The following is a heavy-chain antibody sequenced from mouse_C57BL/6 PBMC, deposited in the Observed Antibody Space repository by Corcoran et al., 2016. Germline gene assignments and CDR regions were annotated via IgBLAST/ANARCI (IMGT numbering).Heavy chain of an antibody. J-gene: IGHJ2*01. CDR2: IFPGSGST. CDR1: GYTFTDYY. CDR3: ARPPYGNYPYYFDY. D-gene: IGHD2-1*01. V-gene: IGHV1-75*01. Sequence: QVQLQQSGPELVKPGASVKISCKAAGYTFTDYYINWVKQRPGQGLEWIGWIFPGSGSTYYNEKFKGKATLTVDKSSSTAYMLLSSLTSEDSAVYFCARPPYGNYPYYFDYWGQGSTLTVSS.